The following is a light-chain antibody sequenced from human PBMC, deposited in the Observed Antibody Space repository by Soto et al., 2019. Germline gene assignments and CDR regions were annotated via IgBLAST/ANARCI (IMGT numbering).Light chain of an antibody. CDR2: GAS. Sequence: EIVMTQSPATLSVSPGERATLSCRASQSVSSNLAWYQQKPGQAPRLLIYGASTRATGIPARFSGSGSGTEFTLTISSLQSEDLAVYYCQQYNSWPPLTFGGGPRWRSN. CDR3: QQYNSWPPLT. V-gene: IGKV3-15*01. CDR1: QSVSSN. J-gene: IGKJ4*01.